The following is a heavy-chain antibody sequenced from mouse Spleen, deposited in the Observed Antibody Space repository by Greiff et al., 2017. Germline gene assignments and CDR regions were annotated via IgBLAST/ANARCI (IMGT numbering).Heavy chain of an antibody. CDR1: GYTFTSYW. V-gene: IGHV1-59*01. Sequence: QVQLQQPGAELVRPGTSVKLSCKASGYTFTSYWMHWVKQRPGQGLEWIGVIDPSDSYTNYNQKFKGKATLTVDTSSSTAYMQLSSLTSEDSAVYYCARDDYGNSYYAMDYWGQGTSVTVSS. CDR2: IDPSDSYT. D-gene: IGHD2-1*01. J-gene: IGHJ4*01. CDR3: ARDDYGNSYYAMDY.